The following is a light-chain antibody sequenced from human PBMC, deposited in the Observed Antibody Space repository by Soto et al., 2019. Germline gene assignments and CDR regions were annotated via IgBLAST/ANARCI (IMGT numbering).Light chain of an antibody. V-gene: IGLV1-47*02. CDR3: ASWDDSLSAPYV. CDR2: SNN. Sequence: QSVLTQPPSASGTPGQRVTISCSGSSSNIVSNYVYWYQQLPGTAPKLLIYSNNQRPSGVPDRFSGSKSGTSASLAISGLRSEDEADYYCASWDDSLSAPYVFGTGTKVTV. J-gene: IGLJ1*01. CDR1: SSNIVSNY.